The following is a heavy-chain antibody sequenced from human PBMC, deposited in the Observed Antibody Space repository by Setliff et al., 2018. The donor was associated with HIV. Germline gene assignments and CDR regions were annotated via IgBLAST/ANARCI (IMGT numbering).Heavy chain of an antibody. V-gene: IGHV4-59*01. Sequence: SETLSLTCTVSGGSISPYYWSWIRQSPGKGPEWIGYIRDTGNAHSNPSLRSRATIAVDTSKNQLSLRLTSVTAADTAVYYCARNSDTAGYFQYWGQGTPVTVSS. CDR2: IRDTGNA. D-gene: IGHD6-13*01. CDR3: ARNSDTAGYFQY. J-gene: IGHJ1*01. CDR1: GGSISPYY.